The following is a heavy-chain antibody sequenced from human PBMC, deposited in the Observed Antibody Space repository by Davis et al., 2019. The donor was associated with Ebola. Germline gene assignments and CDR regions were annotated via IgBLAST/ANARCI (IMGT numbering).Heavy chain of an antibody. D-gene: IGHD6-19*01. V-gene: IGHV4-39*01. Sequence: PSETLSLTCAVYGWSFSGYYCGLIRQPPGKGLEWIGSIYYSGSTYYNPSLKSRVTISVDTSKNQFSLKLSSVTAADTAVYYYARLSGYSSTSDYWGQGTLVTVSS. CDR1: GWSFSGYY. CDR3: ARLSGYSSTSDY. J-gene: IGHJ4*02. CDR2: IYYSGST.